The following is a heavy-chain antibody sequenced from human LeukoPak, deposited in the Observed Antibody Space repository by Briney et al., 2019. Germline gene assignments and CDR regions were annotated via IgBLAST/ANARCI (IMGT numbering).Heavy chain of an antibody. CDR2: ISSSSSTI. D-gene: IGHD3-10*01. V-gene: IGHV3-48*01. CDR1: GFTFSSYS. J-gene: IGHJ4*02. CDR3: ARDRAPYGSGSYGGFDY. Sequence: HTGGSLRLSCAASGFTFSSYSMNWVRQAPGKGLEWVSYISSSSSTIYYADSVKGRFTISRDNAKNSLYLQMNSLRAEDTAVYYCARDRAPYGSGSYGGFDYWGQGTLVTVSS.